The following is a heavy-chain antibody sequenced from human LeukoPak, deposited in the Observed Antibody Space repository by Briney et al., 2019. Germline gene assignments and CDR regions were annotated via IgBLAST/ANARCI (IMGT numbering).Heavy chain of an antibody. CDR2: ILSDVSKE. CDR3: VRDDDRPDNGLDY. Sequence: GGSLSLSCAASGFTFSSYGMHWVRQAPGKGLGRVAVILSDVSKEFYTDSVKGRFTISRDNSNNTLYLQMTSMRAEDTAVYYCVRDDDRPDNGLDYWGKGNVVTVSS. V-gene: IGHV3-33*01. J-gene: IGHJ4*02. CDR1: GFTFSSYG. D-gene: IGHD3-22*01.